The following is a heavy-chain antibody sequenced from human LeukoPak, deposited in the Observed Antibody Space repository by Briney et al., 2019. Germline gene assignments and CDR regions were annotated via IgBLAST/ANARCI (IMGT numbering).Heavy chain of an antibody. Sequence: GGSLRLSCAASGFTFSDFAMSWVRLAPGKGLEWVSSIEKNAGGAYYADSVKGRFTVSRDNSKNTLYLQMNSLRAEDTAVYYCARDLTSGSSWYGDFDYWGQGTLVTVSS. V-gene: IGHV3-23*01. CDR2: IEKNAGGA. D-gene: IGHD6-13*01. J-gene: IGHJ4*02. CDR3: ARDLTSGSSWYGDFDY. CDR1: GFTFSDFA.